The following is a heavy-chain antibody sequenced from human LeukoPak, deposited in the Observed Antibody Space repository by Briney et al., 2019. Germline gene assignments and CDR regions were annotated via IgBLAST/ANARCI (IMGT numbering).Heavy chain of an antibody. CDR3: ARHQERITIFGVADIYYYYYGMDV. CDR2: IYYSGST. CDR1: GGSISNYY. V-gene: IGHV4-59*08. J-gene: IGHJ6*02. D-gene: IGHD3-3*01. Sequence: SETLSLTCTVSGGSISNYYWSWIRQPPGKGLEWIGYIYYSGSTNYNPSLKSRVTISVDTSKNQFSLKLSSVTAADTAVYYCARHQERITIFGVADIYYYYYGMDVWGQGTTVTVSS.